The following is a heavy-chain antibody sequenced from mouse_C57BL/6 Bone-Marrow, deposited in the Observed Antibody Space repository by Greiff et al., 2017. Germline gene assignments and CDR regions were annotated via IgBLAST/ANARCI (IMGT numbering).Heavy chain of an antibody. V-gene: IGHV14-4*01. J-gene: IGHJ4*01. D-gene: IGHD1-1*01. CDR1: GFNIKDDY. Sequence: EVKVVESGAELVRPGASVKLSCTASGFNIKDDYMHWVKQRPEQGLEWIGWIDPENGDTEYASKFQGKATITADTSSNTAYLQLSSLTSEDTAVYYCTTHYYGSIYYAMDYWGQGTSVTVSS. CDR2: IDPENGDT. CDR3: TTHYYGSIYYAMDY.